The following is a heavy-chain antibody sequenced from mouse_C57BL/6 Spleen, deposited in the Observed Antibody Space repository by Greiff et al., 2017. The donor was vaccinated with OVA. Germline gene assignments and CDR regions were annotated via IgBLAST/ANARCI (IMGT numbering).Heavy chain of an antibody. CDR1: GFTFSSYA. D-gene: IGHD1-1*01. J-gene: IGHJ3*01. CDR2: ISDGGSYT. V-gene: IGHV5-4*01. Sequence: EVHLVESGGGLVKPGGSLKLSCAASGFTFSSYAMSWVRQTPEKRLEWVATISDGGSYTYYPDTVKGRFTISRDNAKNNLYLQMSHLKSEDTAMYYCARAAATGFAYWGQGTLVTVSA. CDR3: ARAAATGFAY.